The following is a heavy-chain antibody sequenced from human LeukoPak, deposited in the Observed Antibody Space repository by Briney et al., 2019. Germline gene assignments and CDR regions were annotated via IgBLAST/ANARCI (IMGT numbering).Heavy chain of an antibody. V-gene: IGHV4-39*07. CDR1: GGSISTRDHY. CDR2: MFYSGGT. D-gene: IGHD3-3*01. Sequence: PSETLSLTCSVSGGSISTRDHYWGWIRQPPGKGLEYIGSMFYSGGTNYNPSLKSRVTISVDTSKNQFSLKLSSVTAADTAVYYCARSRLRFLEWLKPMPFDYWGQGTLVTVSS. CDR3: ARSRLRFLEWLKPMPFDY. J-gene: IGHJ4*02.